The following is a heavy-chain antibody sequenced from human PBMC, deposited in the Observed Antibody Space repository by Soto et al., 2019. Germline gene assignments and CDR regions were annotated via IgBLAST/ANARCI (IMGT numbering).Heavy chain of an antibody. Sequence: AVSLSISCTVSVSAINSDDDWGWIRRPPGKALEWVASLYRSASTFYNTSLKTRVTVSLDTSPNQLSLSLSAVATADPAMYNSARKADYASWSINLFDSWGQGTLV. V-gene: IGHV4-38-2*02. CDR3: ARKADYASWSINLFDS. J-gene: IGHJ4*02. CDR1: VSAINSDDD. D-gene: IGHD3-10*01. CDR2: LYRSAST.